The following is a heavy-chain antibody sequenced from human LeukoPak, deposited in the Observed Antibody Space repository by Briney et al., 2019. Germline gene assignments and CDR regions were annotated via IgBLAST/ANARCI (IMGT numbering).Heavy chain of an antibody. J-gene: IGHJ6*02. CDR1: GFTFSTHA. V-gene: IGHV3-33*01. CDR3: ARGHYGMDV. CDR2: IWFDGKNT. Sequence: GGSLRLSCAASGFTFSTHAMHWVRQAPAKGLEWVAMIWFDGKNTHYVDSVKGRFTISRDNSKNTVDLRMNSLRAEDTAVYYCARGHYGMDVWGQGTTVTVSS.